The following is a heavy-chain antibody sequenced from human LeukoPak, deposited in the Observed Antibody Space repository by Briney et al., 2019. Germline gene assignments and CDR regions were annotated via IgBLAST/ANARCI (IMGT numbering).Heavy chain of an antibody. CDR3: AKGKNALAGFGAFDI. CDR1: GFTFDDFG. V-gene: IGHV3-20*04. CDR2: INWNGGTT. Sequence: GGSLRLSCAASGFTFDDFGMSWVRQAPGKGLEWVSGINWNGGTTAYADSVKGRFTISRDNAKNSLDLQMNSLRAEDTAVYYCAKGKNALAGFGAFDIWGQGTMVTVSS. D-gene: IGHD3-10*01. J-gene: IGHJ3*02.